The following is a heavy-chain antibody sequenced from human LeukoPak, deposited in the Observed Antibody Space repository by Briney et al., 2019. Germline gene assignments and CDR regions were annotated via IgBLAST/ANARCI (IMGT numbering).Heavy chain of an antibody. J-gene: IGHJ4*02. CDR3: AKDRGYSHGFDY. D-gene: IGHD5-18*01. Sequence: PGGSLRLSCAASGFTFSSYAMSWVRQAPGKGLEWVSVISGSASATYYADSVKGRFTISRDNAKNSLYLQMNSLRAEDTAVYNCAKDRGYSHGFDYWGQGTLVTVSS. CDR2: ISGSASAT. CDR1: GFTFSSYA. V-gene: IGHV3-23*01.